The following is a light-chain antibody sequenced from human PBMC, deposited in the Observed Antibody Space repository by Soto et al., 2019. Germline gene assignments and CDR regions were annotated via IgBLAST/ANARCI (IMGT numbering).Light chain of an antibody. CDR3: QQSYTSPT. CDR1: QTISNY. CDR2: GAS. V-gene: IGKV1-39*01. J-gene: IGKJ3*01. Sequence: DVVPTQSPSSLCASVGDRVTITCRASQTISNYLNWYQMKPGKAPKLLIYGASSLQNGVPPRFSGSGSGTDFALTIRNLEPEDFASYFCQQSYTSPTFGPGTKVDIK.